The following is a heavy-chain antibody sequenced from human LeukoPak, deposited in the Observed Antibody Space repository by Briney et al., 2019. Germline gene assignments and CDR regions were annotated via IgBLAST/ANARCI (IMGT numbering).Heavy chain of an antibody. CDR2: IRYDGSNK. CDR3: ARGGRANGVYDAFDI. CDR1: GFTFSSYG. J-gene: IGHJ3*02. V-gene: IGHV3-30*02. Sequence: GGSLRLSCGASGFTFSSYGMHWVRQAPGKGLEWVAFIRYDGSNKYYADSVKGRFTISRDNSKNSLYLQMNTLRAEDTALYYCARGGRANGVYDAFDIWGQGTIVTVSS. D-gene: IGHD2-8*01.